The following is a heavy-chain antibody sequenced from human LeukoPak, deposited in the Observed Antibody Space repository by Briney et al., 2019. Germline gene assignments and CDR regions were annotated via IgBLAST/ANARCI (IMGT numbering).Heavy chain of an antibody. CDR1: GFTFNTYA. Sequence: PGGSLRLSCAASGFTFNTYAMSWVRQAPGKGLEWVSTISGGGDATYYADSVKGRFTISRDNSKNTLYLQMNSLRAEDTAVYYCAKPPPIVVVNYYYYGMDVWGQGTTVTVSS. D-gene: IGHD3-22*01. CDR2: ISGGGDAT. V-gene: IGHV3-23*01. CDR3: AKPPPIVVVNYYYYGMDV. J-gene: IGHJ6*02.